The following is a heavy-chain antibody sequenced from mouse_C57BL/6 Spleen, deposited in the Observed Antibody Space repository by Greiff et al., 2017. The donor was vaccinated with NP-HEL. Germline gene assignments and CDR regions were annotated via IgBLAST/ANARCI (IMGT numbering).Heavy chain of an antibody. CDR2: ISYDGSN. Sequence: ESGPGLVKPSQSLSLTCSVTGYSITSGYYWNWIPQFPGNNMEWMGYISYDGSNNYNPSLKNRISITRDTSKNQFFLKLNSVTTEDTATYYCAREGRGWYFDVWGTGTTVTVSS. V-gene: IGHV3-6*01. J-gene: IGHJ1*03. CDR1: GYSITSGYY. CDR3: AREGRGWYFDV.